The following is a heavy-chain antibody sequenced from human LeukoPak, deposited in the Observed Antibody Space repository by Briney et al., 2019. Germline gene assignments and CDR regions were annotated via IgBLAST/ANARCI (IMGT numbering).Heavy chain of an antibody. CDR2: IYYSGST. CDR1: GGSISSSSYY. D-gene: IGHD2-15*01. Sequence: SETLSLTCTVPGGSISSSSYYWGWIRQPPGKGLEWIGSIYYSGSTYYNPSLKSRVTISVDTSKNQFSLKLSSVTAADTAVYYCARHLKERNSPVLVAAINWFDPWGQGTLVTVSS. CDR3: ARHLKERNSPVLVAAINWFDP. V-gene: IGHV4-39*01. J-gene: IGHJ5*02.